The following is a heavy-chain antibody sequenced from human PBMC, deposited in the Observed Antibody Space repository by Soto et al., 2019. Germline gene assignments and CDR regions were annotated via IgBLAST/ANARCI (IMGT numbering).Heavy chain of an antibody. D-gene: IGHD6-19*01. CDR2: IYYSGST. J-gene: IGHJ4*02. Sequence: SETLSLTCTVSGGSISSYYWSWIRQPPGKGLEWIGYIYYSGSTNYNPSLKSRVTISVDTSKNQFSLKLSSVTAADTAVYYCARGQWLYRGYFDYWGQGTLVTVSS. V-gene: IGHV4-59*01. CDR3: ARGQWLYRGYFDY. CDR1: GGSISSYY.